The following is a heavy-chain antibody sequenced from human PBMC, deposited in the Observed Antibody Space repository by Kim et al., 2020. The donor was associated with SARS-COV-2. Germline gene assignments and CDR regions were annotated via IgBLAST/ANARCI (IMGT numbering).Heavy chain of an antibody. CDR2: INHSGST. D-gene: IGHD6-13*01. Sequence: SETLSLTCAVYGGSFSGYYWSWIRQPPGKGLEWIGEINHSGSTNYNPSLKSRVTISVDTSKNQFSLKLSSVTAADTAVYYCARGGNSSSWYGYYYYGMDVWGQGTTVTVSS. V-gene: IGHV4-34*01. CDR1: GGSFSGYY. CDR3: ARGGNSSSWYGYYYYGMDV. J-gene: IGHJ6*02.